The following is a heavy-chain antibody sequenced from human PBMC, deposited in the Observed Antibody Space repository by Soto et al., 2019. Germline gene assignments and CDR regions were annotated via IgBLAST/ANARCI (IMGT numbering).Heavy chain of an antibody. CDR1: GLSLSNGRLG. Sequence: QVTLKESGPVLVKPTETLTLTCTVSGLSLSNGRLGVSWIRQPPGKALEWLAHIFSNDDKSYSTSLKSRLTISKDTSRSQVGLTMTNMDPVDSATYYCALIKDCSRTDCYLASFDPWGQGTLVTVSS. J-gene: IGHJ5*02. V-gene: IGHV2-26*01. D-gene: IGHD2-2*01. CDR3: ALIKDCSRTDCYLASFDP. CDR2: IFSNDDK.